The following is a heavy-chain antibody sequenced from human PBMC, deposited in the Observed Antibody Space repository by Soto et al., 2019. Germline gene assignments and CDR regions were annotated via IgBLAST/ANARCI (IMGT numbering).Heavy chain of an antibody. J-gene: IGHJ5*02. CDR3: AKDLSYDYVWGSYRSDWFDP. V-gene: IGHV3-23*01. Sequence: GGSLRLSCAASGFTFSSYAMSWVRQAPGKGLEWVSAISGSGGSTYYADSVKGRFTISRDNSKNTLYLHMNSLRAGDTALYYCAKDLSYDYVWGSYRSDWFDPWGQGTLVTVSS. CDR1: GFTFSSYA. CDR2: ISGSGGST. D-gene: IGHD3-16*02.